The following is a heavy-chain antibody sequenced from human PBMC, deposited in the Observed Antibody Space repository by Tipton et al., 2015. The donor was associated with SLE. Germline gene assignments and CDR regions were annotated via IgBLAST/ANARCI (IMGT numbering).Heavy chain of an antibody. J-gene: IGHJ6*03. CDR1: GDSISSGIYY. Sequence: TLSLTCTVSGDSISSGIYYWSWIRQPAGKGLEWIGYIYYSGSTNYNPSLKSRVTISVDTSKNQFSLKLSSVTAADTAVYYCARAQTPTLYYMDVWGKGTTVTVSS. V-gene: IGHV4-61*10. CDR2: IYYSGST. CDR3: ARAQTPTLYYMDV.